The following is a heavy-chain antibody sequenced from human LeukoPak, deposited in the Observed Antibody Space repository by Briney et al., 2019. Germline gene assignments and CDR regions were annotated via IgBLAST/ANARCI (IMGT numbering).Heavy chain of an antibody. CDR1: GGSFSGYY. Sequence: PSETLSLTCAVYGGSFSGYYWSWIRQPPGKGLEWIGEINHSGSTNYNPSLKSRVTISVDTSKNQFSLKLSSVTAADTAVYYCARLHGVFQYGMDVWGQGTTVTVSS. CDR2: INHSGST. D-gene: IGHD2-8*01. J-gene: IGHJ6*02. CDR3: ARLHGVFQYGMDV. V-gene: IGHV4-34*01.